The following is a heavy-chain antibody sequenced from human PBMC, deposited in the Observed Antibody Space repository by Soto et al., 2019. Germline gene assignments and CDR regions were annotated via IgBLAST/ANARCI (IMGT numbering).Heavy chain of an antibody. Sequence: PSETLSLTCTVSGGSISSSSYYWGWIRQPPGKGLEWIGYIYYSGSTYYNPSLKSRVTISVDTSKNQFSLKLSSVTAADTAVYYCARVSGPMIVGYWGQGTLVTVSS. D-gene: IGHD3-22*01. CDR3: ARVSGPMIVGY. CDR1: GGSISSSSYY. J-gene: IGHJ4*02. V-gene: IGHV4-31*03. CDR2: IYYSGST.